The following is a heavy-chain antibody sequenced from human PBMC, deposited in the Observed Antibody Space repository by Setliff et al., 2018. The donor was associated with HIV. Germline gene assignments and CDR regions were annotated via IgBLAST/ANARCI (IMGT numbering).Heavy chain of an antibody. CDR2: IDPNGGAT. D-gene: IGHD2-2*01. Sequence: GASVKVSCKAFGDTFTSYFLHWVRQAPGQGLEWLGIIDPNGGATNNAQKLQGRLTVTTDTSTGTLYMELSNLRSDDSAVYYCARAGGGATDQAFDIWGQGTMVTVSS. CDR3: ARAGGGATDQAFDI. CDR1: GDTFTSYF. V-gene: IGHV1-46*01. J-gene: IGHJ3*02.